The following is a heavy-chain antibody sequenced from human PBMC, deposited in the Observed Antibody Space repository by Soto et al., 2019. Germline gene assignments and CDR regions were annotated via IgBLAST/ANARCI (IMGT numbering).Heavy chain of an antibody. V-gene: IGHV3-53*01. D-gene: IGHD1-26*01. CDR3: ARGSGSYFWYFDY. J-gene: IGHJ4*02. CDR2: IYSGGST. Sequence: PGGSLRLSCAASGITVSSNYMSWVRQAPGKGLEWVSVIYSGGSTYYADSVKGRFTISRDNSKNTLYLQMNSLRAEDTAVYYCARGSGSYFWYFDYWGEGTLVTVSS. CDR1: GITVSSNY.